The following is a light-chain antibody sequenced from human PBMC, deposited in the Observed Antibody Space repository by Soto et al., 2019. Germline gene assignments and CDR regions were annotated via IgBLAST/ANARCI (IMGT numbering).Light chain of an antibody. CDR3: CSLTTRDSHV. Sequence: QSVLTQPASVSGSPGQSITISCSGTSSDVGAHNLVSWYQQHPGRAPKLMIYAVSNRPSGVSNRFSGSKSGNTASLTISGLHAEDEADYYCCSLTTRDSHVFGTGTKVTVL. CDR2: AVS. V-gene: IGLV2-14*01. CDR1: SSDVGAHNL. J-gene: IGLJ1*01.